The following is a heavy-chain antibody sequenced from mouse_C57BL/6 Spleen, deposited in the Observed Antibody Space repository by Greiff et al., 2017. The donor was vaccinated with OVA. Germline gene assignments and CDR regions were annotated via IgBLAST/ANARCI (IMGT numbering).Heavy chain of an antibody. V-gene: IGHV1-55*01. CDR2: IYPGSGST. J-gene: IGHJ2*01. CDR3: ARGGVYYDYDRGDY. CDR1: GYTFTSYW. D-gene: IGHD2-4*01. Sequence: VQLQQPGAELVKPGASVKMSCKASGYTFTSYWITWVKQRPGQGLEWIGDIYPGSGSTNYNEKFKSKATLTVDTSSSTAYMQLSSLTSEDSAVYYCARGGVYYDYDRGDYWGQGTTLTVSS.